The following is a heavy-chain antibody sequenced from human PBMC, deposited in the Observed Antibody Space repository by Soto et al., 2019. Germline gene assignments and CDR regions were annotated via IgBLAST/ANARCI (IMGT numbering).Heavy chain of an antibody. CDR1: GFSFSSYW. CDR2: INTDGRST. J-gene: IGHJ3*01. Sequence: EVQLVESGGGLVQPGGSLRLSCAASGFSFSSYWMHWVRQGPGKGLVWVSRINTDGRSTNYADSVKGRFTISRDNAKNTVYLQMNSLRAEGTDVYYCARSPGGYYRDCGQGTMGTDSS. D-gene: IGHD3-10*01. V-gene: IGHV3-74*01. CDR3: ARSPGGYYRD.